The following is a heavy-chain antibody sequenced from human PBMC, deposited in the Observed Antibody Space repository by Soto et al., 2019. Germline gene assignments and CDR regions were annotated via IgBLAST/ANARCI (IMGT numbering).Heavy chain of an antibody. CDR1: GGSISSGGYY. Sequence: SETLSLTCTVSGGSISSGGYYWSWIRQHPGKGLEWIGYIYYSGSTYYNPFLKSRVTISVDTSKNQFSLKLSSVTAADTAVYYCAREWAAAGTWWFDPWGQGTLVTVSS. CDR3: AREWAAAGTWWFDP. D-gene: IGHD6-13*01. V-gene: IGHV4-31*03. CDR2: IYYSGST. J-gene: IGHJ5*02.